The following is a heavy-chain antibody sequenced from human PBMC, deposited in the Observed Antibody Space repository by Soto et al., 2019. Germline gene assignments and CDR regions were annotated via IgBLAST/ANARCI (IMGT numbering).Heavy chain of an antibody. CDR2: INPMCNST. D-gene: IGHD3-9*01. CDR3: ARQIFAADY. V-gene: IGHV1-69*01. CDR1: GGTFDHAA. J-gene: IGHJ4*02. Sequence: QVQLVQSGAEVKKPGSSVKVSCEAPGGTFDHAAITWVRQAPGQGLGWMGGINPMCNSTHYAQKFQGRVTITADAATSTAFMELRRLRSDVTAVYYCARQIFAADYWGQGTLLIVSS.